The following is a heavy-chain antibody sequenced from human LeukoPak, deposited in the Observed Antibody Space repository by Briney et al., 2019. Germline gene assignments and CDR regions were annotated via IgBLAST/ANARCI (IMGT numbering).Heavy chain of an antibody. D-gene: IGHD6-13*01. Sequence: GGSLRLSCAASRFTFSSFDMHWVRQAPGKGLEWVTFIRFDGSNKYYADSVKGRFTISRDNSKNTVYLQMNSLRAEDTAVYYCARGSKTAGTIYSFDYWGQGTLVTVSS. V-gene: IGHV3-30*02. CDR1: RFTFSSFD. CDR2: IRFDGSNK. CDR3: ARGSKTAGTIYSFDY. J-gene: IGHJ4*02.